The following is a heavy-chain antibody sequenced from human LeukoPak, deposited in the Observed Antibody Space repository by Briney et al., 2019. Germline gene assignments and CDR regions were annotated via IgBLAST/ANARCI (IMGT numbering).Heavy chain of an antibody. V-gene: IGHV4-59*08. D-gene: IGHD6-19*01. J-gene: IGHJ3*02. CDR2: IYYSGST. Sequence: SETLSLTCTVAAGSTARYCWNSIRQPPGKGLEWIGYIYYSGSTNYNPSLKSRVTISVDKTQIQFSLRLSYVTAEDTGLDYCARLVAVAGGDAFDIWGQGKMVTVSS. CDR1: AGSTARYC. CDR3: ARLVAVAGGDAFDI.